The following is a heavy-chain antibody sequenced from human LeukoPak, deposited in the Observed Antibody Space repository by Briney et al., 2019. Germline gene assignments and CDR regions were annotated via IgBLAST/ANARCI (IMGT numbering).Heavy chain of an antibody. CDR3: SGDCSGGSCPPGYYGMDV. D-gene: IGHD2-15*01. V-gene: IGHV1-69*01. CDR1: GGTFSRYA. J-gene: IGHJ6*04. Sequence: ASVKVSCKASGGTFSRYAISWVRQAPGQGLEWMGGIIPIFGTANYAQKFQGRVTITADESTSTAYMELSSLRSEDTAVYYCSGDCSGGSCPPGYYGMDVWGKGTTVTVSS. CDR2: IIPIFGTA.